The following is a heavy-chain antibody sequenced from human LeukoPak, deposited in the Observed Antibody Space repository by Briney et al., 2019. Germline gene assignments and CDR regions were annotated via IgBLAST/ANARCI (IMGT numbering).Heavy chain of an antibody. CDR1: GFTFSSYS. J-gene: IGHJ5*02. D-gene: IGHD3-10*01. V-gene: IGHV3-21*01. CDR3: ARDPRVYYGSGYNWFDP. Sequence: GGSLRLSCAASGFTFSSYSMNLVRRAPGKGLEWVSSSSGSSSYIYYADSVKGRFTISRDNAKNSLYLQMNSLRAEDTAVYYCARDPRVYYGSGYNWFDPWGQGTLVTVSS. CDR2: SSGSSSYI.